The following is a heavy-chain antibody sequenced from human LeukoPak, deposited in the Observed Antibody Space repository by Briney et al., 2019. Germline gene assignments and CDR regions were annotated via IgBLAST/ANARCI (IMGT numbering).Heavy chain of an antibody. Sequence: GGSLRLSCAASGFTFSRHGMHWVRQAPGKGLEWVAFIRYDGSDKYYADSVKGRFTISRDNSENTLYLQMNSLRPEDTAVYYCAKGFYYCSDGCPQYYYYMDVWGKGTTVIV. CDR2: IRYDGSDK. CDR1: GFTFSRHG. V-gene: IGHV3-30*02. CDR3: AKGFYYCSDGCPQYYYYMDV. D-gene: IGHD2-15*01. J-gene: IGHJ6*03.